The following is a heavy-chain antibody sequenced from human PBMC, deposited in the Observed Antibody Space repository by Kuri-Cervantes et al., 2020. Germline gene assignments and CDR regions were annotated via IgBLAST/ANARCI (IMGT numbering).Heavy chain of an antibody. CDR2: INPSGGST. Sequence: ASVKVSCKAFGYTFTSYYMHWVRQAPGQGLEWMGIINPSGGSTSYAQKFQGRVTMTEDTSTDTAYMELSSLRSEDTAVYYCATPGVYGGRIGYFDYWGQGTLVTVSS. CDR3: ATPGVYGGRIGYFDY. V-gene: IGHV1-46*01. J-gene: IGHJ4*02. CDR1: GYTFTSYY. D-gene: IGHD5/OR15-5a*01.